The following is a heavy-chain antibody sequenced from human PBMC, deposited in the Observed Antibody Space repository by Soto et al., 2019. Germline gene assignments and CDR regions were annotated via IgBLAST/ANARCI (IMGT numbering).Heavy chain of an antibody. D-gene: IGHD2-2*01. CDR3: AKVDHYCSSTSCYPSPFDY. CDR2: ISGSGGST. V-gene: IGHV3-23*01. CDR1: GFTFSSYA. J-gene: IGHJ4*02. Sequence: GGSLRLSCAASGFTFSSYAMSWVRQAPGKGLEWVSAISGSGGSTYYADSVKGRFTISRDNSKNTLYLQMNSLRAEDTAVYYCAKVDHYCSSTSCYPSPFDYWGQGTLVTVSS.